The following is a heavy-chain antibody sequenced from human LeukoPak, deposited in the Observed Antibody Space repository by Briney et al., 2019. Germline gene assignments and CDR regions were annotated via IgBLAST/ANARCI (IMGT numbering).Heavy chain of an antibody. CDR1: GGSISSGSYY. V-gene: IGHV4-61*09. J-gene: IGHJ4*02. D-gene: IGHD3-16*01. CDR2: FHNSGTS. Sequence: SQTLSLTCTVSGGSISSGSYYWSWIRQPAGKGLEWIGYFHNSGTSTYNPSLKSRVTISADTSKNQFSLKLNSLTTADTAVYYCTRGAGWLIDYWGQGILATVSS. CDR3: TRGAGWLIDY.